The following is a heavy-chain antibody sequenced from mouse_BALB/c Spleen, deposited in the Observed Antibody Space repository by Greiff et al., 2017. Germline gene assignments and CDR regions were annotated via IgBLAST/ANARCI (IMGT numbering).Heavy chain of an antibody. V-gene: IGHV5-6-3*01. CDR2: INSNGGST. Sequence: DVTLVESGGGLVQPGGSLKLSCAASGFPFSSYVMSWVRQTPDKRLELVATINSNGGSTYYPDSVKGRFTIYRENAKNTLYLQMSSLKSEDTAMYDCAREAYGHWYFDGWGAGTTVTVAS. J-gene: IGHJ1*01. CDR3: AREAYGHWYFDG. D-gene: IGHD1-2*01. CDR1: GFPFSSYV.